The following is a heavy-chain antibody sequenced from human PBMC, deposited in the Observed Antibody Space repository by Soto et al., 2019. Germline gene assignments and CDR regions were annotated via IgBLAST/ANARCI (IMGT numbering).Heavy chain of an antibody. V-gene: IGHV3-23*01. J-gene: IGHJ4*02. Sequence: EGSLRLSCAASGFTFSSYAMSWVRQAPGKGLEWVSAISGSGGSTYYADSVKGRLSISRDNSKNTLYLQMNSLRAEDTAVYYCAKLSSPINDLAAAGPDYWGQGTLVTVSS. CDR1: GFTFSSYA. CDR2: ISGSGGST. CDR3: AKLSSPINDLAAAGPDY. D-gene: IGHD6-13*01.